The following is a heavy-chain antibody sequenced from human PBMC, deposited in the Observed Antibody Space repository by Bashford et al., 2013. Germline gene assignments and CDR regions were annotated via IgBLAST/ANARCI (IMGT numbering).Heavy chain of an antibody. D-gene: IGHD4-17*01. CDR2: MNPNSGNT. V-gene: IGHV1-8*01. CDR3: ARGRFRDYGDYDPYYYYGMDV. J-gene: IGHJ6*02. CDR1: GYTFTSYD. Sequence: ASVKVSCKASGYTFTSYDINWVRQATGQGLEWMGWMNPNSGNTGYAQKFQGRVTMTRNTSISTAYMELSSLRSEDTAVYYCARGRFRDYGDYDPYYYYGMDVWGQGTTVTVSS.